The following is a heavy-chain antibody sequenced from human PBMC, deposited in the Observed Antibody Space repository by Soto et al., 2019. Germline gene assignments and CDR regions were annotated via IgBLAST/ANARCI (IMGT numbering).Heavy chain of an antibody. Sequence: EVQLVESGGGLVQPGGSLRVSCAASGVTLRSHSIHWVRQVPGTGLEWVSRIDTDGGGTSYADSVKGRFTISTDNAENTVNLQMNGMRGEDTAVYYCATVFDLWGQGTLVTFSS. V-gene: IGHV3-74*01. CDR3: ATVFDL. CDR1: GVTLRSHS. J-gene: IGHJ5*02. CDR2: IDTDGGGT.